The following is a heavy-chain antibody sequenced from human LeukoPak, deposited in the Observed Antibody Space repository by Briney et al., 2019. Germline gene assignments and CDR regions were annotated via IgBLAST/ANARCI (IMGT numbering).Heavy chain of an antibody. Sequence: PSETLSLTCTVSGGSISSYYWSWIRQRAGKGLECIGRIYTSGSTNYNPSLKSRVTMSVDTSKNQFSLKLSSVTAADTAVYYCARERWGSSSWYFDYWGQGTLVTVSS. V-gene: IGHV4-4*07. J-gene: IGHJ4*02. CDR2: IYTSGST. CDR1: GGSISSYY. CDR3: ARERWGSSSWYFDY. D-gene: IGHD6-13*01.